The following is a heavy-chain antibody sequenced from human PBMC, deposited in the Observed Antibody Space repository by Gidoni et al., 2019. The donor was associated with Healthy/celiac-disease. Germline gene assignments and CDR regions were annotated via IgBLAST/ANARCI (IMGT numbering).Heavy chain of an antibody. Sequence: QVQLQESGPGLVQPSQTLSLTCTVSGVSISSGDYYWSWIRQPPGKGLEWIGYIYYSGSTYYNPSLKSRVTISVDTSKNQFSLKLSSVTAADTAVYYCARGTDFWSGYYNWFDPWGQGTLVTVSS. D-gene: IGHD3-3*01. V-gene: IGHV4-30-4*01. CDR2: IYYSGST. J-gene: IGHJ5*02. CDR1: GVSISSGDYY. CDR3: ARGTDFWSGYYNWFDP.